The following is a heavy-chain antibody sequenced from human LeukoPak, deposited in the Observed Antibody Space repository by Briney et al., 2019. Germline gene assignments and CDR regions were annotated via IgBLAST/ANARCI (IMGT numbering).Heavy chain of an antibody. CDR2: TNGDGSST. Sequence: GGSLRLSCAASGLXFSSHWIHWVRQAPGKGLVWVARTNGDGSSTNYADSVRGRFTISRDNAKNTVYLQMDSLRAEDTAVYYCASARGSNYGSLGDWGQGTLVTVSS. J-gene: IGHJ4*02. CDR3: ASARGSNYGSLGD. CDR1: GLXFSSHW. D-gene: IGHD5-18*01. V-gene: IGHV3-74*01.